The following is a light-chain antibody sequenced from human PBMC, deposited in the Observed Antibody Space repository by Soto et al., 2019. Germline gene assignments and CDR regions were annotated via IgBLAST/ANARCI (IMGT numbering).Light chain of an antibody. CDR3: CSYASSSSYV. V-gene: IGLV2-23*01. J-gene: IGLJ1*01. Sequence: QSALTQPASVSGSPGQSITISCSGTTSDVGGYNLVSWYQQHTAKAPKLLIYEGTQRPSGVPSRFSGSKSGNTASLTISGLQAEDEADYYCCSYASSSSYVFGTGTKVTV. CDR1: TSDVGGYNL. CDR2: EGT.